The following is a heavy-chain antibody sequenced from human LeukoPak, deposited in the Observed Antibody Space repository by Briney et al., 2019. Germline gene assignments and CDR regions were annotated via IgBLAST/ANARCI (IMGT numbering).Heavy chain of an antibody. CDR2: IIPIFGTA. J-gene: IGHJ6*03. Sequence: ASVKVSCKASGGTFSSYAISWVRQAPGQGLEWMGGIIPIFGTANYAQKFQGRVTITTDESTSTAYMELSSLRSEDTAVYYCARGSGIVVVTDYYYYMDVWGKGTTVTVSS. CDR1: GGTFSSYA. V-gene: IGHV1-69*05. D-gene: IGHD2-2*01. CDR3: ARGSGIVVVTDYYYYMDV.